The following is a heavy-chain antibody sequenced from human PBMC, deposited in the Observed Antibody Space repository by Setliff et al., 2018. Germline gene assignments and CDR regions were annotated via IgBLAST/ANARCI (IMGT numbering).Heavy chain of an antibody. CDR3: ARAPSVELVTIRTNSWFTY. J-gene: IGHJ4*02. D-gene: IGHD5-18*01. Sequence: ASVKVSCKASGYTFRKYVFAWVSQDEGQGLEWVGWISVYNGDTNYAQKFKGRVTLTTDTSTSTAYMELRSLTSDDSAFYYCARAPSVELVTIRTNSWFTYWGQGTLVTVSS. CDR2: ISVYNGDT. CDR1: GYTFRKYV. V-gene: IGHV1-18*01.